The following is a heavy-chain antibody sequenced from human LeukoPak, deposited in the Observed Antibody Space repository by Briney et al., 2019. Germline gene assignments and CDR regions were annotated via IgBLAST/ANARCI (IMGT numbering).Heavy chain of an antibody. Sequence: SETLSLTCTVSGGSISSVDYYWSWIRQPPGKGLEWIGYVYYSGSAYNNPSLKSRVTISVDMSLNQFSLKLSSVTAADTAIYYCARLDRGINAAHFDYWGKGTLVTVSS. D-gene: IGHD3-22*01. J-gene: IGHJ4*02. CDR2: VYYSGSA. CDR3: ARLDRGINAAHFDY. CDR1: GGSISSVDYY. V-gene: IGHV4-30-4*08.